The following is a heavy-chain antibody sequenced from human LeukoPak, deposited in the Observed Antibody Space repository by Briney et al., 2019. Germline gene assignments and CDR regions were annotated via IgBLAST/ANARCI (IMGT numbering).Heavy chain of an antibody. V-gene: IGHV3-15*01. CDR2: IKSKARGGTT. CDR3: AHFGTAEYFQD. Sequence: GGSLRLSCGTSGLTFSNAWMSWVRQGPGKGLEWVGRIKSKARGGTTDYAAAVKGRFTISRDDSKNTLYLQMNSLKSEDTAVYYCAHFGTAEYFQDWGQGTLVTVSS. CDR1: GLTFSNAW. J-gene: IGHJ1*01. D-gene: IGHD3-10*01.